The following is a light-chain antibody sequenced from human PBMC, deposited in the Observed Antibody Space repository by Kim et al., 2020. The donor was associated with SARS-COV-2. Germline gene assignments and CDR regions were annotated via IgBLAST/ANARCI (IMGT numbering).Light chain of an antibody. CDR3: ESRARGGNHLV. J-gene: IGLJ3*02. CDR1: GLRVYY. Sequence: ALGQTVRITCQGDGLRVYYASWYQQKPGQAPLLLIYGKDNRPAGIPDRFSGSDSGYTASLTISGAQAEDEAVYYCESRARGGNHLVFGGGTQLTVL. CDR2: GKD. V-gene: IGLV3-19*01.